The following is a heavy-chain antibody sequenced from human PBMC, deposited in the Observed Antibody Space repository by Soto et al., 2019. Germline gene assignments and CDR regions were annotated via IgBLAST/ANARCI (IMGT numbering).Heavy chain of an antibody. J-gene: IGHJ5*02. V-gene: IGHV4-39*01. Sequence: PSEILSLTCSVSGDSISNSRFYWAWIRQPPGEGLEWIGSIYHTGNAYYNPSLKSRVTIFVDTSKNQFSLKLTSVTAADTALYYCARDYFDSRDYTTNWFDPWGQGTLVNVSS. CDR2: IYHTGNA. CDR1: GDSISNSRFY. D-gene: IGHD3-22*01. CDR3: ARDYFDSRDYTTNWFDP.